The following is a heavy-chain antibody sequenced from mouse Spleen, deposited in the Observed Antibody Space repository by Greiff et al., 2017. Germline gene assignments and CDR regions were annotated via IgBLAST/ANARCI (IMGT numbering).Heavy chain of an antibody. D-gene: IGHD2-5*01. CDR2: IDPENGDT. CDR1: GFNIKDDY. Sequence: EVKLVESGAELVRPGASVKLSCTASGFNIKDDYMHWVKQRPEQGLEWIGWIDPENGDTEYASKFQGKATITADTSSNTAYLQLSSLTSEDTAVYYCTTHYSNYVFAYWGQGTLVTVSA. V-gene: IGHV14-4*01. J-gene: IGHJ3*01. CDR3: TTHYSNYVFAY.